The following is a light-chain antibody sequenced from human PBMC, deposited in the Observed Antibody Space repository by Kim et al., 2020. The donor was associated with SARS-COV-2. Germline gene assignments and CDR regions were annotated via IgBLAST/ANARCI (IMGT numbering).Light chain of an antibody. J-gene: IGLJ3*02. CDR3: SSYTSSSTRV. Sequence: QSALTQPASVSGSPGQSITISCTGTSSDVGGYNYVSWYQQHPGKAPKLMIYDVSNRPSGVSNRFSGSKSGNTASLTISGLQAEYEADYYCSSYTSSSTRVFGGGTQLTV. V-gene: IGLV2-14*03. CDR1: SSDVGGYNY. CDR2: DVS.